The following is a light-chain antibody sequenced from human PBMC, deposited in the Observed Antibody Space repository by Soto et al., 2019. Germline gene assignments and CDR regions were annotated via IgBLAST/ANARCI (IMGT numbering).Light chain of an antibody. CDR3: QQYGSSPVT. CDR1: QSVSSSL. J-gene: IGKJ4*02. Sequence: EIELTQSPGTLSLSPGERATLSCRASQSVSSSLLAWYQQRPGQAPRLLIYGASNRASGIPARFSGSGSGTEFTLTISRLEPEDFAAYFCQQYGSSPVTFGGGTKVEIK. V-gene: IGKV3-20*01. CDR2: GAS.